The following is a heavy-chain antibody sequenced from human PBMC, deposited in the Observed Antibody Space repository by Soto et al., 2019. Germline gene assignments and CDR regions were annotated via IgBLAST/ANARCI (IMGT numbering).Heavy chain of an antibody. D-gene: IGHD2-21*01. Sequence: ASVKVSCKTSGYTFTKFHIHWVRQAPGQGLEWMGMIDPSGGVTRDAQRFQGRITMTSDTSTSSVYMELRGLTSEDTAVYYCAKAYCGGDCYLYYFDYWGQGTLVTVSS. CDR2: IDPSGGVT. J-gene: IGHJ4*02. CDR1: GYTFTKFH. V-gene: IGHV1-46*01. CDR3: AKAYCGGDCYLYYFDY.